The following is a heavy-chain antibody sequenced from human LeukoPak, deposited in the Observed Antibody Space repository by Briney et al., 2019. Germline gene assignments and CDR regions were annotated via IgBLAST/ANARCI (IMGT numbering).Heavy chain of an antibody. J-gene: IGHJ4*02. CDR1: GGSISSGSYY. CDR3: ARQGTYSSSWSSFDY. D-gene: IGHD6-13*01. CDR2: IYTSGST. Sequence: SSETLSLTCTVSGGSISSGSYYWSWIRQPAGKGLEWIGRIYTSGSTNYNPSLKSRVTISVDTSKNQFSLKLSSVTAADTAVYYCARQGTYSSSWSSFDYWGQGTLVTVSS. V-gene: IGHV4-61*02.